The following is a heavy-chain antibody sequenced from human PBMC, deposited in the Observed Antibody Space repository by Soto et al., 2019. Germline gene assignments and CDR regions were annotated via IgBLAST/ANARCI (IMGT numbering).Heavy chain of an antibody. CDR3: ATNSSSKGDFDY. J-gene: IGHJ4*02. CDR1: GYTFTSYG. CDR2: ISGYNDET. D-gene: IGHD6-6*01. Sequence: QVQLVQSGGEVKKPRASVKVSCKASGYTFTSYGISWVRQAPGQGLEWMGWISGYNDETNYAQRLQGRVTMTTDTSTSTAYMELRSLRKDDTAVYYCATNSSSKGDFDYWGQGTLVTVSP. V-gene: IGHV1-18*04.